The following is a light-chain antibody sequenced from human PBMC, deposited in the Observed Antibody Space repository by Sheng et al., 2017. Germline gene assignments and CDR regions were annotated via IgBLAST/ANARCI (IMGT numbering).Light chain of an antibody. J-gene: IGKJ3*01. V-gene: IGKV1-27*01. Sequence: DIQMTQSPSSLSAAVGDRVTITCRASQDITNYLAWYQQQPGKVPKLLIYAASTLHSGVPSRFSGSGFGTEFSLTISSLQPEDAATYYCQTYDSAPVTFGPGTKVDIK. CDR1: QDITNY. CDR3: QTYDSAPVT. CDR2: AAS.